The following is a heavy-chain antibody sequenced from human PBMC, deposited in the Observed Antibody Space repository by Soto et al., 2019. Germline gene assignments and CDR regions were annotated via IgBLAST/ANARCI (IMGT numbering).Heavy chain of an antibody. D-gene: IGHD3-10*01. CDR2: IYHSGST. J-gene: IGHJ3*02. Sequence: SEPLSLTCAVSGGSIKSSNWWTWVRQPPGKGLEWIGEIYHSGSTNYNPSLKSRVTVSVDKSENQFSLKLSSVTAADTAVSYCARERTRGAFDIWGQGTMVTVSS. V-gene: IGHV4-4*02. CDR1: GGSIKSSNW. CDR3: ARERTRGAFDI.